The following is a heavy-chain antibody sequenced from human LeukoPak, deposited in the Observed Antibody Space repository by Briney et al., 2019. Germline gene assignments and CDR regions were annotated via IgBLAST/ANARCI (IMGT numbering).Heavy chain of an antibody. CDR2: TYYRSKWYN. CDR1: GDSVSSNSAA. CDR3: ARAGSVVVPAAYRLGIFDY. V-gene: IGHV6-1*01. Sequence: SQTLSLTCAISGDSVSSNSAAWNWIRQSPSRGLEWLGRTYYRSKWYNDYAVSVKSRITINPDTSKNQFSLQLNSVTPEDTAVYYCARAGSVVVPAAYRLGIFDYWGQGTLVTVSS. J-gene: IGHJ4*02. D-gene: IGHD2-2*01.